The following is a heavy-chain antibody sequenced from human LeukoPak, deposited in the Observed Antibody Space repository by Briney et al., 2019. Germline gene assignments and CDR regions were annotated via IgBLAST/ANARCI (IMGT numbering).Heavy chain of an antibody. J-gene: IGHJ4*02. Sequence: PGGSLRLSCAASGFIFDTYGMHWVRQAPGKGLEWVAVISYAGSDEFYADSVKGRFTISRDNSKNTLYLQMSSLRPEDTAVYYCAKDEFRQETTTPGFWGQGTLVPVSS. CDR1: GFIFDTYG. CDR2: ISYAGSDE. V-gene: IGHV3-30*18. D-gene: IGHD4-17*01. CDR3: AKDEFRQETTTPGF.